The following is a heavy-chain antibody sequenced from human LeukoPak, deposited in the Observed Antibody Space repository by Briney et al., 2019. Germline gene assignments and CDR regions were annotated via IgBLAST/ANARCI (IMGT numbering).Heavy chain of an antibody. D-gene: IGHD3-22*01. CDR2: ISGSGGST. Sequence: GGSLRLSCAASGFTFSSYAMSWVRQAPGKGLEWVSAISGSGGSTYYADSGKGRFTISRDNSKNTLYLQMNSLRAEDTAVYYCANGGYYYDSSGYYYSQPPNDYWGQGTLVTVSS. CDR3: ANGGYYYDSSGYYYSQPPNDY. CDR1: GFTFSSYA. V-gene: IGHV3-23*01. J-gene: IGHJ4*02.